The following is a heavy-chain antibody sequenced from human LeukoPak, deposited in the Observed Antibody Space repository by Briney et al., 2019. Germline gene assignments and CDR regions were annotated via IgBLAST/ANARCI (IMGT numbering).Heavy chain of an antibody. CDR1: GFTFSSYS. V-gene: IGHV3-48*01. Sequence: GGSLRLSCAASGFTFSSYSMNWVRQAPGKGLEWVSYISSSSSTIYYADSVKGRFTISRDNAKNSLYLQMNSLRAEDTAVYYCARARITMVRGETWELSNWFDPWGQGTLVTVSS. J-gene: IGHJ5*02. CDR3: ARARITMVRGETWELSNWFDP. CDR2: ISSSSSTI. D-gene: IGHD3-10*01.